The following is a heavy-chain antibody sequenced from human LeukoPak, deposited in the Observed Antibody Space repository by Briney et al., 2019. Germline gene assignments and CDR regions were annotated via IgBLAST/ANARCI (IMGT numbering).Heavy chain of an antibody. CDR2: INPSGGSA. Sequence: GASVKVSCKASGYTFINYYMHWVRQAPGQGLEWMGIINPSGGSAYYAQKFQGRVTMTRNTSISTAYMELSSLRSEDTAVYYCARGATSNWNGGFDPWGQGTLVTVSS. J-gene: IGHJ5*02. CDR3: ARGATSNWNGGFDP. CDR1: GYTFINYY. V-gene: IGHV1-46*01. D-gene: IGHD1-1*01.